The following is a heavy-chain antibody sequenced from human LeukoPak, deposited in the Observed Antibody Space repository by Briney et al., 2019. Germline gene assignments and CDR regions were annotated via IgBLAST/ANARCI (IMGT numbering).Heavy chain of an antibody. CDR2: FDPEDGEI. V-gene: IGHV1-24*01. J-gene: IGHJ3*02. Sequence: ASVKVSCKVSGYTLTELSMHWVRQAPGKGLEWMGGFDPEDGEIIYAQKFQGRVTITEDTSTNTAYMDLSSLRSEDTAVYYCATSDPTDDILTGPRAFDIWGQGAMVTVSS. CDR1: GYTLTELS. CDR3: ATSDPTDDILTGPRAFDI. D-gene: IGHD3-9*01.